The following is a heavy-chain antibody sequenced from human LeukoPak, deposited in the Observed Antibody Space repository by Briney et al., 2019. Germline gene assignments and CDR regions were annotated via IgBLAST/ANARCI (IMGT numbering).Heavy chain of an antibody. CDR3: ARTPGITIFGVVYYYGMDV. D-gene: IGHD3-3*01. Sequence: SEILSLTCTVSGGSISSGGYYWSWIRQHPGKGLEWIGYIYYSGSTYYNPSLKSRVTISVDTSKNQFSLKLSSVTAADTAVYYCARTPGITIFGVVYYYGMDVWGQGTTVTVSS. V-gene: IGHV4-31*03. J-gene: IGHJ6*02. CDR1: GGSISSGGYY. CDR2: IYYSGST.